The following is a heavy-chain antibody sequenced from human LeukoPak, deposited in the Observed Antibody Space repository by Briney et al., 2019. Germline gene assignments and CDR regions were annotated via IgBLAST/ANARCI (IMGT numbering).Heavy chain of an antibody. V-gene: IGHV4-4*07. Sequence: SETLSPTCTVSGGSISSYYWSWIRQPAGKGLEWVGRIYTSGSTNYNPSLKSRVTMSVDTSKNQFSLKLSSVTAADTAVYYCARTLYYDFWSGYSDQKFDPWGQGTLVTVSS. CDR2: IYTSGST. CDR1: GGSISSYY. J-gene: IGHJ5*02. CDR3: ARTLYYDFWSGYSDQKFDP. D-gene: IGHD3-3*01.